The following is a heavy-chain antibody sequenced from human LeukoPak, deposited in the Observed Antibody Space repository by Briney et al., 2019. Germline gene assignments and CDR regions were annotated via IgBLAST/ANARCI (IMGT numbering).Heavy chain of an antibody. CDR2: ITGDCNYI. CDR1: GFTFSNYW. CDR3: ARERNFYYFDY. J-gene: IGHJ4*02. D-gene: IGHD3-3*01. V-gene: IGHV3-21*01. Sequence: GGSLRLSCAASGFTFSNYWMHWVRQAPGKGLEWVSSITGDCNYIFYADSVKGRFTISRDNAQNSLFLELNSLRGEDTAVYYCARERNFYYFDYWGQGALVTVSS.